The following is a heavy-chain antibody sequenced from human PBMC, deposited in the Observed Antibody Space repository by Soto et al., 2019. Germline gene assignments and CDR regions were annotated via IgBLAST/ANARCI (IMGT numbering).Heavy chain of an antibody. D-gene: IGHD2-15*01. V-gene: IGHV1-69*01. J-gene: IGHJ6*02. CDR3: ARVGHITNFGMAV. Sequence: QVQLVQSGAEVKKPGSSVKVSCEASGGTFSSYPINWVRQAPGQGLEWMGGIIPFFGTLNYAQKFQGRVTITADDSTSTAYMELRRLRSEDTAVYYCARVGHITNFGMAVWGQGTTVTVSS. CDR1: GGTFSSYP. CDR2: IIPFFGTL.